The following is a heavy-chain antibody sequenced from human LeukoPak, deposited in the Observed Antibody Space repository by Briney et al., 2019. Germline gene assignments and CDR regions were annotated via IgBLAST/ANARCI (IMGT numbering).Heavy chain of an antibody. V-gene: IGHV1-69*13. J-gene: IGHJ4*02. CDR2: IIPIFHTS. CDR3: ARDPLGHCSSSNCYTRMEFDY. CDR1: GGIFSTYG. D-gene: IGHD2-2*02. Sequence: ASVKVSCKASGGIFSTYGFHWVRQAPGQGLEWLGGIIPIFHTSHYARKFQDRVMISADESTSTVYMELSSLRSEDTAVYYCARDPLGHCSSSNCYTRMEFDYWGQGTLVTVSS.